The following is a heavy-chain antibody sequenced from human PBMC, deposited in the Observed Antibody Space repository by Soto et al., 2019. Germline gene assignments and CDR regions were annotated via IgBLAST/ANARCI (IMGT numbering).Heavy chain of an antibody. V-gene: IGHV3-21*01. Sequence: GGSLRLSCAASGFTFSSYSMNWVRQAPGKGLEWVSSISSSSSYIYYSDSVKGRFTISRDNAKNSLYLQMNRLRAEDTAIYYCAREDGKVGGSSAFDFWGLGSLVTVSS. D-gene: IGHD1-26*01. CDR2: ISSSSSYI. CDR1: GFTFSSYS. CDR3: AREDGKVGGSSAFDF. J-gene: IGHJ4*02.